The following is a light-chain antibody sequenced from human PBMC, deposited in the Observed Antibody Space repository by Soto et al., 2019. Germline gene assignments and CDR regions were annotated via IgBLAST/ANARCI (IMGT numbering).Light chain of an antibody. CDR1: QSVSRSY. Sequence: EILLTQSPGTLSLSPGERATLSCRSSQSVSRSYLAWYQQKPGQAPRLLIYGASSRATGIPDRFSGSGSGTDFTLTISRREPEDFAVYYCQQYGSSPRTFGQGTKLEIK. V-gene: IGKV3-20*01. J-gene: IGKJ2*01. CDR3: QQYGSSPRT. CDR2: GAS.